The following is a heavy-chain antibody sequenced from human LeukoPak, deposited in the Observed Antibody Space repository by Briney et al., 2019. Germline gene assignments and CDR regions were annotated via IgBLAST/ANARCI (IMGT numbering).Heavy chain of an antibody. V-gene: IGHV4-38-2*02. CDR1: GFSISSGYY. CDR3: ARIFIRNGYSSYFDC. Sequence: SETLSLTCTVSGFSISSGYYWGWVRQPPGAGLEWIGSVYQSGTTYYNPSLKSRVTTSVDMSKNQFSLRLRPVTAADTAVYYCARIFIRNGYSSYFDCWGQGTLVTVPS. CDR2: VYQSGTT. J-gene: IGHJ4*02. D-gene: IGHD5-18*01.